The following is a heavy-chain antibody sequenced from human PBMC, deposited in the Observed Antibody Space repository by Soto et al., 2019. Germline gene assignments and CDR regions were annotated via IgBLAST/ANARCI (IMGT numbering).Heavy chain of an antibody. CDR1: NYSISSGYY. J-gene: IGHJ4*02. Sequence: PSETLSLTCTVSNYSISSGYYWGWIRQSPGEGLEWIVSMYHSGTTYYNPSLKSRVIISVDTSKNQFSLKLTSVTSADTAVYFCARVPFGPIDYWGQGTLVTVSS. CDR3: ARVPFGPIDY. D-gene: IGHD3-16*01. CDR2: MYHSGTT. V-gene: IGHV4-38-2*02.